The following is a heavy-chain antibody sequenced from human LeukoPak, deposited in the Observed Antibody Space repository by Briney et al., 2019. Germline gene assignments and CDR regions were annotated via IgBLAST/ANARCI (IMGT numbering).Heavy chain of an antibody. J-gene: IGHJ4*02. CDR3: AKEAYYHLSAAHPGDY. D-gene: IGHD3-3*02. CDR2: ISYDGSNK. V-gene: IGHV3-30*18. Sequence: GGSLRLSCAASGFTFSSYGIHWVRQAPGKGLEWVAVISYDGSNKYYADSVKGRFTVSRDNSKNTLYLQMNSLRGEGTAVYYCAKEAYYHLSAAHPGDYWGQGTLVTVSS. CDR1: GFTFSSYG.